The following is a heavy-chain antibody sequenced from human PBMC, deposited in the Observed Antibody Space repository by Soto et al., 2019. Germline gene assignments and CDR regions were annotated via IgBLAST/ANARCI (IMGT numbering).Heavy chain of an antibody. CDR3: ARDKTSRPYYDILTGSYGMDV. Sequence: SETLSLTCTVFGGSISSYYWSWIRQPPGKGLEWIGYIYYSGSTNYNPSLKSRVTISVDTSKNQFSLKLSSVTAADTAVYYCARDKTSRPYYDILTGSYGMDVWGQGTTVTVS. CDR2: IYYSGST. CDR1: GGSISSYY. V-gene: IGHV4-59*01. D-gene: IGHD3-9*01. J-gene: IGHJ6*02.